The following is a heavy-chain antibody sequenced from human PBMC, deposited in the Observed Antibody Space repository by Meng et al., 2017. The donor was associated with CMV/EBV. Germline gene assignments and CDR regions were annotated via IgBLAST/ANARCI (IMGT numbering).Heavy chain of an antibody. D-gene: IGHD2-2*01. CDR1: GFTFSSYA. J-gene: IGHJ5*02. Sequence: GGSLRLSCAASGFTFSSYAMSWVRQAPGKGLEWVSAISGSGGSTYYADSVKGRFTISRDNSKNTLYLQMNSLRAEDTAVYYCADDIVVVPEGGSWGQGTLVTVSS. V-gene: IGHV3-23*01. CDR2: ISGSGGST. CDR3: ADDIVVVPEGGS.